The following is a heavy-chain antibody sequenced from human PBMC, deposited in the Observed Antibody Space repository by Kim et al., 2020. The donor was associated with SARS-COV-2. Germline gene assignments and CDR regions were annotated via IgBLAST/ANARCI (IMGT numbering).Heavy chain of an antibody. J-gene: IGHJ6*02. CDR1: GGSISSYY. V-gene: IGHV4-59*13. D-gene: IGHD6-13*01. CDR3: ARDRGIAAAGKVDGMDV. CDR2: IYYSGST. Sequence: SETLSLTCTVSGGSISSYYWSWIRQPPGTGLEWIGYIYYSGSTNYNPSLKSQVTISVDTSKNQFSLKLSSVTAADPAVYYCARDRGIAAAGKVDGMDVWGQGTTVTVSS.